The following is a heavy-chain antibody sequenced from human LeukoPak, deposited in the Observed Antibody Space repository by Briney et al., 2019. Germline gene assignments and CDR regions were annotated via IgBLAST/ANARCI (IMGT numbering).Heavy chain of an antibody. V-gene: IGHV3-30*18. CDR2: ISYDGSNK. D-gene: IGHD6-13*01. CDR1: GFTFSSHW. J-gene: IGHJ6*02. Sequence: GGSLRLSCAASGFTFSSHWMHWVRQAPGKWLDWLAVISYDGSNKYYADSVKGRFTISRDNSKNTLYLQMNSLRAEDTAVYYCAKGRYSSSWSSMDVWGQGTTVTVSS. CDR3: AKGRYSSSWSSMDV.